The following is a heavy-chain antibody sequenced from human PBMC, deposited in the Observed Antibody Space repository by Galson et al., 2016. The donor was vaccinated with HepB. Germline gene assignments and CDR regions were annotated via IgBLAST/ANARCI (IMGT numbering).Heavy chain of an antibody. V-gene: IGHV3-7*03. CDR1: RFTISRYW. Sequence: SLRLSCAAPRFTISRYWMSWVRQAPGKGPEWVANINQDGSDRNYVDSVKGRFTISRDNARNSLYLQMSSLRAEDTAVYYCTSEPTDSEEGYWGQGTLVTV. CDR2: INQDGSDR. J-gene: IGHJ4*02. CDR3: TSEPTDSEEGY.